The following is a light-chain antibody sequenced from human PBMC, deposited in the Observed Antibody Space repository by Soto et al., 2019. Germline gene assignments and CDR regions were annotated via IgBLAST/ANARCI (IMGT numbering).Light chain of an antibody. V-gene: IGKV2-28*01. J-gene: IGKJ5*01. CDR3: MQALQTSIT. CDR1: QSLLHSNGYNY. Sequence: DIVMTQSPLSLPVTTGEPASISFRSSQSLLHSNGYNYLDWYLQKPGQSPQLLIYLGSNRSSGVPDRFSGSGSGTDFTLKISRVEAEDVGVYYCMQALQTSITFGQGTRLEIK. CDR2: LGS.